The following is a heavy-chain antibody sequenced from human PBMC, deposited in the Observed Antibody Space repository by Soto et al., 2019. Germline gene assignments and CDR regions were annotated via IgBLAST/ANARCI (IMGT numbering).Heavy chain of an antibody. CDR1: GYTFSSYW. Sequence: GESLKISCKTSGYTFSSYWIVWVRQMPGKGLEWMGIIYPSDSKVKYSPSVEGQVTMSADKSISTTYLQWSSLRASDTAIYFCARGNVANFFEPWGQGTPVTVSS. CDR2: IYPSDSKV. V-gene: IGHV5-51*01. CDR3: ARGNVANFFEP. J-gene: IGHJ5*02.